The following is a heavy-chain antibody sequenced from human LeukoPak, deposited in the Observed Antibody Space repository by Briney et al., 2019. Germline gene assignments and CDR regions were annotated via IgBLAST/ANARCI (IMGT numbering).Heavy chain of an antibody. V-gene: IGHV4-39*07. D-gene: IGHD3-3*02. J-gene: IGHJ5*02. CDR2: INHSGST. CDR3: ARGRGFAFLRGDWFDP. CDR1: GGSISGSSYY. Sequence: SETLSLTCTVSGGSISGSSYYWGWIRQPPGKGLEWIGEINHSGSTNYNPSLKSRVTISVDTSKNQFSLKLSSVTAADTAVYYCARGRGFAFLRGDWFDPWGQGTLVTVSS.